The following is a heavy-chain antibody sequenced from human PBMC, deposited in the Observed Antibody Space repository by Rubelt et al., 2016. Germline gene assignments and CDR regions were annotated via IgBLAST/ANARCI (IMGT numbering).Heavy chain of an antibody. V-gene: IGHV4-38-2*02. J-gene: IGHJ6*02. CDR3: ARGIYYYDSSGYYYYYYGMDV. CDR2: IYHSGST. D-gene: IGHD3-22*01. Sequence: GSIYHSGSTYYNASLKSRVTISVDTSKNQFSLKLSSVTAADTAVYYCARGIYYYDSSGYYYYYYGMDVWGQGTTVTVSS.